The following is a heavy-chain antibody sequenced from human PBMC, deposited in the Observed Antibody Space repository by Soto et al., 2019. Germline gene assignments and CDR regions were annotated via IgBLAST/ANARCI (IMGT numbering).Heavy chain of an antibody. V-gene: IGHV1-46*01. CDR2: INPSGGST. D-gene: IGHD3-22*01. Sequence: ASVKVSCKASGYTFTSYYMHWVRQAPGQGLEWMGIINPSGGSTSYAQKFQGRVTMTRDTSTSTVYMELSSLRSEDTAVYYCARLGATYYYDSSGYPTPAPYFDYWGQGTLVTVSS. J-gene: IGHJ4*02. CDR1: GYTFTSYY. CDR3: ARLGATYYYDSSGYPTPAPYFDY.